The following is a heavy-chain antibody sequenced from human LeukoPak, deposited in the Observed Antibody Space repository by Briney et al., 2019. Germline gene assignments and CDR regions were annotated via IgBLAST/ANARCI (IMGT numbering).Heavy chain of an antibody. J-gene: IGHJ4*02. D-gene: IGHD3-22*01. V-gene: IGHV1-69*13. Sequence: SVKVSCKASGYTFTSYYMHWVRQAPGQGLEWMGGIIPIFGTANYAQKFQGRVTITADESTSTAYMELSSLRSEDTAVYYCARETYYYDSSGYYPASGPFDYWGQGTLVTVSS. CDR1: GYTFTSYY. CDR2: IIPIFGTA. CDR3: ARETYYYDSSGYYPASGPFDY.